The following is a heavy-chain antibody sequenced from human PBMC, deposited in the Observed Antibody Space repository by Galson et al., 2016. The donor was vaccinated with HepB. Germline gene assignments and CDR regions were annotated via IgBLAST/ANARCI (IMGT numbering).Heavy chain of an antibody. D-gene: IGHD6-13*01. CDR3: ARDWGSSWCLH. Sequence: SLRLSCAASGFTFSNYAMSWVRQAPGKGLEWVSGISGTGGTTYYADSVKGRFTISRDNSKNTLYLRMNSLKAEDTAVYYCARDWGSSWCLHWGQGTLVTVSS. CDR1: GFTFSNYA. J-gene: IGHJ4*02. CDR2: ISGTGGTT. V-gene: IGHV3-23*01.